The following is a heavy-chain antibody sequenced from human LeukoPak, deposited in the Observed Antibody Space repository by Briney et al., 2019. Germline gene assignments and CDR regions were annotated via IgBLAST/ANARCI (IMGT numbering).Heavy chain of an antibody. CDR3: ARPPGIAVAGTLTL. CDR2: VSAYNGNT. D-gene: IGHD6-19*01. CDR1: GYTFTTYG. J-gene: IGHJ4*02. V-gene: IGHV1-18*01. Sequence: ASVKVSCKASGYTFTTYGISWVRQAPGQGLEWMGWVSAYNGNTNYAQKFQGRVTMTTDTSTSTAYMELRSLRSDDTAVYYCARPPGIAVAGTLTLWGQGSLVTVSS.